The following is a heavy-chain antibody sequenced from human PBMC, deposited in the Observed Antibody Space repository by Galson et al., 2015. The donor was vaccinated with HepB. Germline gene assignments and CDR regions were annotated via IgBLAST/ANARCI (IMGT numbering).Heavy chain of an antibody. J-gene: IGHJ6*02. Sequence: SLRLSCAGSGFTFGGSAVHWVRRASGKGLEWIGRIKSKADNYATAFSPSVKGRFTISRDDSKDTAYLQMNSLENEDTAVYYCTRFGQMAGGTWYGMDVWGQGTTVTVSS. CDR2: IKSKADNYAT. V-gene: IGHV3-73*01. CDR1: GFTFGGSA. CDR3: TRFGQMAGGTWYGMDV. D-gene: IGHD5-24*01.